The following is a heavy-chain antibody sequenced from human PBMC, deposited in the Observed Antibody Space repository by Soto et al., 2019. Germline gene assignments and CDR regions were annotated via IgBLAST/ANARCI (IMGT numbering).Heavy chain of an antibody. Sequence: QVQLQQWGAGLLKPSETLSLTCAVYGGSFSGYYWSWIRQPPGKGLEWIGEINHSGSTNYNPSLKSRVTISVDTSKNQFSLKLSSVTAADTAVYYCARYRAYYYYYGMDVWGQGTTVTVSS. J-gene: IGHJ6*02. CDR1: GGSFSGYY. D-gene: IGHD3-10*01. CDR2: INHSGST. CDR3: ARYRAYYYYYGMDV. V-gene: IGHV4-34*01.